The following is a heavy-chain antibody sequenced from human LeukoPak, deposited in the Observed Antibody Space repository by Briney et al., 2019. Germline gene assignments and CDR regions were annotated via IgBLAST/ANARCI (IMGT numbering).Heavy chain of an antibody. D-gene: IGHD3-22*01. CDR1: RGTFSSYG. J-gene: IGHJ4*02. CDR2: VIAIFGRV. CDR3: ARGELGDSSGFSFFDY. V-gene: IGHV1-69*05. Sequence: TSVKVSCKASRGTFSSYGISWVRQAPGQGLEWMGGVIAIFGRVKYGQKFQGRATITTDESTSTAYMELSSLTSEDTGVYYCARGELGDSSGFSFFDYWGQGTLVTVSS.